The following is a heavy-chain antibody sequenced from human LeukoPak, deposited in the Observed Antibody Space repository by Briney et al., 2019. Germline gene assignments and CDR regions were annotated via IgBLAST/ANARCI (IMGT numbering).Heavy chain of an antibody. D-gene: IGHD3-22*01. CDR2: IIPIFGTA. J-gene: IGHJ4*02. CDR3: AARKTYYYDSSGYYFDY. V-gene: IGHV1-69*06. CDR1: GGTFSSYA. Sequence: ASVKVSCKASGGTFSSYAISWVRQAPGQGLEWMGGIIPIFGTANYAQKFQGRVTITADKSTSTAYMELSSLRSEDTAVYYCAARKTYYYDSSGYYFDYWGQGTLVTVSS.